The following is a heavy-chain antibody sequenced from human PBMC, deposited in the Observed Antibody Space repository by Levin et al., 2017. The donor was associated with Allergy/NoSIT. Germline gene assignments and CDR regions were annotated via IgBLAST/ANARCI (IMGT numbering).Heavy chain of an antibody. CDR1: GGSFSGYY. CDR2: IFHTGHT. J-gene: IGHJ4*02. CDR3: ARGIVLVGYASFDS. Sequence: KPSETLSLTCAVYGGSFSGYYWTWIRQSPGKGLEWIGEIFHTGHTNYSPSLQSRVTISIDMSRNHFSLSLSSVIAADTAVYFCARGIVLVGYASFDSWGQGTLVTVSS. V-gene: IGHV4-34*01. D-gene: IGHD2-8*02.